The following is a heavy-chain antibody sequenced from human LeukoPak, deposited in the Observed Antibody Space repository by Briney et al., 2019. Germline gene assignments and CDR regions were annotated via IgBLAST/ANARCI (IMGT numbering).Heavy chain of an antibody. J-gene: IGHJ4*02. V-gene: IGHV4-59*01. CDR2: IYYSGST. D-gene: IGHD2-21*02. CDR1: GGSISSYY. CDR3: ARGGTCGGDCYYFDY. Sequence: KPAETLSLTCTVSGGSISSYYWSWIRQPPGKGLEWIGYIYYSGSTNYNPSLKSRVTISVDTSKNQFSLKLSSVTAADTAVYYCARGGTCGGDCYYFDYWGQGTLVTVSS.